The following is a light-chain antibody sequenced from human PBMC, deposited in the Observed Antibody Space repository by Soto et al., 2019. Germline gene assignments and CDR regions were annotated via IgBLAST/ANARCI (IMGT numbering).Light chain of an antibody. V-gene: IGKV3-15*01. Sequence: EIVLTQSPATLTLSPGERATLSCRASQSVISSHLAWYQHKPGQAPRLLIYAAFTRAIGIPARFSGSGSGTEFTLTISSLQSEDFAVYYCQQYNNWPRTFGQGTKVDIK. J-gene: IGKJ1*01. CDR2: AAF. CDR3: QQYNNWPRT. CDR1: QSVISSH.